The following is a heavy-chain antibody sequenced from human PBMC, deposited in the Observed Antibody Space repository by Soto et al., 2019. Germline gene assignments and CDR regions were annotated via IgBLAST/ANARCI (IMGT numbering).Heavy chain of an antibody. D-gene: IGHD2-8*01. CDR1: GYTFTGYY. Sequence: ASVKVSCKASGYTFTGYYMHWVRQAPGQGLEWMGWINPNSGGTNYAQKFQGRVTMTRDTSISTAYMELSRLRSDDTAVYYCARVFCTNGVCYNWFDPWGQGTLVNVS. CDR3: ARVFCTNGVCYNWFDP. J-gene: IGHJ5*02. V-gene: IGHV1-2*02. CDR2: INPNSGGT.